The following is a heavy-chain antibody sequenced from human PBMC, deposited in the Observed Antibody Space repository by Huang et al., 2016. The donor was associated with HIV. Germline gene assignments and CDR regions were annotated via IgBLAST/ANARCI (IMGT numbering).Heavy chain of an antibody. V-gene: IGHV4-34*01. CDR1: GGSFSGYY. CDR2: INQSVKT. Sequence: QVQLRQWGAGLVKPSETLSLTCAVYGGSFSGYYWTWIRQSPGQGLGWIGAINQSVKTNVRPSLKSRVRISKETAKKHFSLELASGSAADTGVYFCAREKAADSAWYGVYYFDYWGEGALVTVTS. D-gene: IGHD6-19*01. J-gene: IGHJ4*02. CDR3: AREKAADSAWYGVYYFDY.